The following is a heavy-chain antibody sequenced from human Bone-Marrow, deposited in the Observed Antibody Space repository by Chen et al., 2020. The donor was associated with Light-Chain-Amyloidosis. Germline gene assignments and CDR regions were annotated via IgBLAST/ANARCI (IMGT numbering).Heavy chain of an antibody. CDR1: GIAFSDVW. V-gene: IGHV3-15*01. CDR2: IKRNLEGGET. D-gene: IGHD2-21*02. Sequence: EVQLVESGGGLVNPGGSLRLHCAASGIAFSDVWMAWVRQIPGKGLEWGGRIKRNLEGGETEYAASVKGIFTISRDDSKNTVYLHMSSLKMEDTGVYYCNTDCAGSRDCYTYYRQWGQGTQVIVPP. CDR3: NTDCAGSRDCYTYYRQ. J-gene: IGHJ1*01.